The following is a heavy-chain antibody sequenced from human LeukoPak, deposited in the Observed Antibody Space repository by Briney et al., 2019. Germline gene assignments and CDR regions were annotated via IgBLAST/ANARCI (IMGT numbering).Heavy chain of an antibody. CDR2: IYHSGST. V-gene: IGHV4-4*02. J-gene: IGHJ6*04. CDR3: ARDRAYSSSWPYYYCGMDV. Sequence: SETLSLTCAVSGVSISSSNWWSWVRQPPGEGLEWIGEIYHSGSTNYNPSLKSRVTISVDKSKNQFSLKLSSVTAADTAVYYCARDRAYSSSWPYYYCGMDVWGKGTTVTVSS. CDR1: GVSISSSNW. D-gene: IGHD6-13*01.